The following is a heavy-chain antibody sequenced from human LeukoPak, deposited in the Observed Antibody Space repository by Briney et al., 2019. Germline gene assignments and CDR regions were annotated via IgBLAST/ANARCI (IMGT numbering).Heavy chain of an antibody. J-gene: IGHJ3*02. CDR2: LYYSGST. Sequence: SEALSLTCSVSGGSISSYYWSWIRQPPGKGLEWIGYLYYSGSTNSNPSLKSRVTMSVDTSKNQFSLKLRSVTAADTAVYYCARGGSGISNAFDIWGQGTMVTVSS. CDR1: GGSISSYY. V-gene: IGHV4-59*01. D-gene: IGHD3-10*01. CDR3: ARGGSGISNAFDI.